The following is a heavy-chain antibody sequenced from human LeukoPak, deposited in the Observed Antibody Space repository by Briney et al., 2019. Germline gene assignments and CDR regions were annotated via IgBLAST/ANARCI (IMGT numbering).Heavy chain of an antibody. Sequence: PSETLSLTCAAYGGSFSGYYWSWIRQPPGKGLEWIGEINHSGSTNYNPSLKSRVTISVDTSKNQFSLKLSSVTAADTAVYYCARGVWYYYDSSGSTSGFDYWGQGTLVTVSS. CDR3: ARGVWYYYDSSGSTSGFDY. CDR1: GGSFSGYY. J-gene: IGHJ4*02. CDR2: INHSGST. V-gene: IGHV4-34*01. D-gene: IGHD3-22*01.